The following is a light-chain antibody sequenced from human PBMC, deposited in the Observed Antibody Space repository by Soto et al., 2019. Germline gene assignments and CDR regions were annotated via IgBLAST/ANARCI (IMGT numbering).Light chain of an antibody. CDR3: KSYAGSNTYV. CDR1: SSDVGSYNL. CDR2: EGS. V-gene: IGLV2-23*01. J-gene: IGLJ1*01. Sequence: QSVLTQPASVSGSPGQSITISCTGTSSDVGSYNLVSWYQQHPGKAPKLMIYEGSKRPSGVSNRFSGSKSGNTASLTISGLQAEDEADYFCKSYAGSNTYVFGSGTKGTVL.